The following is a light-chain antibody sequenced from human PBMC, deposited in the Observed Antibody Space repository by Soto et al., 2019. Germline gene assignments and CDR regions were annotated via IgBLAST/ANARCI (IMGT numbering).Light chain of an antibody. CDR1: SSDVGGYNY. Sequence: QSVLTQPASVSGSPGQSITISCTGTSSDVGGYNYVSWYQQHPGKAPKLMIYEVNNRPSGISHRFSGSKSGNTASLTISGLQAEDEADYYCSSYTSSSTLVLFGGGTKVTVL. CDR3: SSYTSSSTLVL. J-gene: IGLJ2*01. V-gene: IGLV2-14*01. CDR2: EVN.